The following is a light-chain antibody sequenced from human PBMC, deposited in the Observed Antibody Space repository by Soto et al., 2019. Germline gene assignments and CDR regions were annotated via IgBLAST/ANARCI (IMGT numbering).Light chain of an antibody. CDR3: QHYNSYSEA. CDR2: KAA. CDR1: QTISSW. V-gene: IGKV1-5*03. Sequence: DIQMTQSPYTLSGSVGDRVTITCRASQTISSWLAWYQQKPRKAPNLLIYKAATLKTGVPSRFSGSGSGTEFTLTISSLQPDDFATDYCQHYNSYSEAFGQGTKVELK. J-gene: IGKJ1*01.